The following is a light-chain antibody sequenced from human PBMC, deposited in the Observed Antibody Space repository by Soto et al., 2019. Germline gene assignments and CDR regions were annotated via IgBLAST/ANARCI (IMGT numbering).Light chain of an antibody. Sequence: EIVLTQSPGTLSLSPGERATLSCRASQSVSSSALAWYQQKPGQAPRRLIYGASSRATGIPDRFSGSGSGTDSTLTISRLEPEDFAVYYCQYYGTSPQTFGQGTKVDIK. V-gene: IGKV3-20*01. CDR2: GAS. CDR1: QSVSSSA. CDR3: QYYGTSPQT. J-gene: IGKJ1*01.